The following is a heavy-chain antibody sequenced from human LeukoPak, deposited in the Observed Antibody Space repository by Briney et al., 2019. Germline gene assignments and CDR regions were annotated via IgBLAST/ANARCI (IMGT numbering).Heavy chain of an antibody. Sequence: ASVKVSCKASGGTFSSYAISWVRQAPGQGLEWMGGIIPIFGTANYAQKFQGRVTITADKSTSTAYMELSSLRSEDTAVYYCASAAYCGGDCYSSNWGQGTLVTVSS. CDR2: IIPIFGTA. V-gene: IGHV1-69*06. J-gene: IGHJ4*02. D-gene: IGHD2-21*02. CDR1: GGTFSSYA. CDR3: ASAAYCGGDCYSSN.